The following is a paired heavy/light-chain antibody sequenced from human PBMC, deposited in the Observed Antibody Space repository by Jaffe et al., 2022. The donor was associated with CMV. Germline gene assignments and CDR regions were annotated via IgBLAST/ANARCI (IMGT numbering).Light chain of an antibody. J-gene: IGKJ3*01. V-gene: IGKV2-30*02. Sequence: DVVMTQSPLFLPVTLGQPASMSCRSSQSLVHSDGNTYLSWFQQRPGQSPRLLIYNLSKRDSGVPDRFSGSGSGTDFTLKISRVEAEDVGVYYCMQGTHWSPGLTFGPGTKVDIK. CDR2: NLS. CDR1: QSLVHSDGNTY. CDR3: MQGTHWSPGLT.
Heavy chain of an antibody. Sequence: EVFLVQSGGGLVKPGGSLRLSCAASGFTFSTSHMTWVRQAPGKGLEWVSSISDSSRSMSYADSVKGRFTISRDNSKNSLYLQMDSLRAEDTAIYYCARDPNWGYGYWGQGTLVTVSS. CDR1: GFTFSTSH. CDR2: ISDSSRSM. V-gene: IGHV3-21*01. J-gene: IGHJ4*02. D-gene: IGHD7-27*01. CDR3: ARDPNWGYGY.